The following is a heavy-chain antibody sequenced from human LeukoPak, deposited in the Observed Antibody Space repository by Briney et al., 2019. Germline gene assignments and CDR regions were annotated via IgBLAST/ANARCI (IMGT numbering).Heavy chain of an antibody. CDR3: ARRGASSNWFDP. V-gene: IGHV4-39*01. CDR2: IYNSGNT. D-gene: IGHD1-26*01. J-gene: IGHJ5*02. CDR1: GGSISSSTYY. Sequence: SETLSLTCTVSGGSISSSTYYWGWIRQPPGKGLEWIGNIYNSGNTYYSPSLKSRVTISVDPSKNQFSLKLTSVTAADTAVYYCARRGASSNWFDPWGQGTLVTASS.